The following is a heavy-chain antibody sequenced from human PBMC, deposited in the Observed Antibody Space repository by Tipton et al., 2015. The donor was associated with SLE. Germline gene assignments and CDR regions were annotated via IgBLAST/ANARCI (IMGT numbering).Heavy chain of an antibody. Sequence: TLSLTCTVSGYSISSSYYWAWIRQPPGKGVEWIGEINHRGSTNYNPSLKSRLTISVDTSKNQFSLKLSSVTAADTAVYYCAREIRATTDWFDPWGQGTLVTVSS. CDR2: INHRGST. V-gene: IGHV4-38-2*02. D-gene: IGHD4-11*01. CDR3: AREIRATTDWFDP. J-gene: IGHJ5*02. CDR1: GYSISSSYY.